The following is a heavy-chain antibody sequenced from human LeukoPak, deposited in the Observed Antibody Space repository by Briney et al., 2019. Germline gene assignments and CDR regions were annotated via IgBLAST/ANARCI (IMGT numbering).Heavy chain of an antibody. V-gene: IGHV3-30-3*01. CDR1: GFTFSSYA. CDR2: ISYDGSNK. Sequence: GSLRLSCAASGFTFSSYAMHWVRQAPGKGVEWVAVISYDGSNKYYADSVKGRFTIFRDNSKNTLYLQMNSLRAEDTAVYYCARGHSSSSPYWGQGTLVTVSS. J-gene: IGHJ4*02. CDR3: ARGHSSSSPY. D-gene: IGHD6-6*01.